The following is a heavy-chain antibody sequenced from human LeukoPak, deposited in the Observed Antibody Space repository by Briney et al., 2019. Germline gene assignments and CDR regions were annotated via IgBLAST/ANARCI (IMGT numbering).Heavy chain of an antibody. CDR2: IYYSGST. V-gene: IGHV4-59*08. D-gene: IGHD2-15*01. J-gene: IGHJ4*02. CDR3: ARRRGPCSGGSCYPFDY. Sequence: PSETLSLTCTVSGGSISSYYWSWIRQPPGKGLEWIGYIYYSGSTNYNPSLKSRVTISVDTSKNQFSLKLSSVTAADTAVYYCARRRGPCSGGSCYPFDYWGQGTLVTVSS. CDR1: GGSISSYY.